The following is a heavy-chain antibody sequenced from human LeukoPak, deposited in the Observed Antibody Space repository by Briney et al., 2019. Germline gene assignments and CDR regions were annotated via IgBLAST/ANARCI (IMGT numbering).Heavy chain of an antibody. V-gene: IGHV1-18*01. CDR2: ISAYNGNT. J-gene: IGHJ4*02. CDR3: ARALSDDFWSGYQDY. Sequence: GASVKLSCKASGYTFTNYGISWVRQAPGQGLEWMGWISAYNGNTNYAQKLQGRVTMTTDTSTSTDYMELRSLRSDDTAVYYGARALSDDFWSGYQDYWGQGALVTVSS. D-gene: IGHD3-3*01. CDR1: GYTFTNYG.